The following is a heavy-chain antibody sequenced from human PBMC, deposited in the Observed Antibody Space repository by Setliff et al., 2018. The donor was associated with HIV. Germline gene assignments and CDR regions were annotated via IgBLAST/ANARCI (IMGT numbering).Heavy chain of an antibody. V-gene: IGHV3-21*06. CDR1: GFTFSSYS. J-gene: IGHJ4*02. Sequence: PVGSLRLSCAASGFTFSSYSMSWVRQAPGKGLEWVSSLSSNENYIYYADSVKGRLTIPRDNAKNSLYLQMNSLRAEDSAVYFCAREGAVPGSYYFDYWGQGTLVTVSS. CDR3: AREGAVPGSYYFDY. D-gene: IGHD6-19*01. CDR2: LSSNENYI.